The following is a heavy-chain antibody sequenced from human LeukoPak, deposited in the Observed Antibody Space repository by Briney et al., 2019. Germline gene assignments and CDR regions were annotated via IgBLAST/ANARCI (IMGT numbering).Heavy chain of an antibody. CDR3: ARDSQVPPDGMDV. J-gene: IGHJ6*02. V-gene: IGHV1-18*01. CDR1: GYTFTSYG. Sequence: AASVKVSCKATGYTFTSYGISWVRQAPGQGLEWMGRISAYNGNTNYAQKLQGRVTMTTDTSTSTAYMELRSLRSDDTAVYYCARDSQVPPDGMDVWGQGTTVTVSS. CDR2: ISAYNGNT.